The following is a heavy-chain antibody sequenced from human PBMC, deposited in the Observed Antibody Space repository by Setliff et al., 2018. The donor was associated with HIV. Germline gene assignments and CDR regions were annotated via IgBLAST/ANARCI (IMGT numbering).Heavy chain of an antibody. CDR2: IYYSGTT. Sequence: SETLSLTCSVSGDSIRNSRDYWGWIRQPPGKGLEWIRNIYYSGTTYYSPSLNSRVTISVDRSRNHFSLRLSAVTAADTAVYYCARELDNSDNSDPFDVWGQGTMVTVSS. CDR3: ARELDNSDNSDPFDV. D-gene: IGHD4-4*01. V-gene: IGHV4-39*02. J-gene: IGHJ3*01. CDR1: GDSIRNSRDY.